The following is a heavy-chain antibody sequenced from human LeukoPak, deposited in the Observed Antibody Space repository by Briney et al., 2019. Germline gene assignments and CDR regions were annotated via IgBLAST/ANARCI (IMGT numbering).Heavy chain of an antibody. J-gene: IGHJ4*02. CDR2: IYTSGST. D-gene: IGHD3-3*01. V-gene: IGHV4-61*02. CDR3: VRSDDFWSGYYGY. Sequence: SETLSLTCTVSGGSISSASYYWSWIRQPAGKGLEWIGRIYTSGSTNYNPSLKSRVTISVDTSKNQFSLKLSSVTAADTAVYYCVRSDDFWSGYYGYWGQGTLVTVSS. CDR1: GGSISSASYY.